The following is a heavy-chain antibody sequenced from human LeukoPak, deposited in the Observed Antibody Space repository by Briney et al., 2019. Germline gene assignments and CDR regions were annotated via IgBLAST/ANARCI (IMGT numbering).Heavy chain of an antibody. D-gene: IGHD6-13*01. V-gene: IGHV3-7*03. CDR1: GFTFSSYW. CDR3: ARARDSSWDY. J-gene: IGHJ4*02. Sequence: GGSLRLSCAASGFTFSSYWMSWVRQAPGKGLEWVANIKDDGSEKYYVDSVKGRFAISRDDAKNSLYLQMNSLRAEDTAVYYCARARDSSWDYWGQGTLVTVSS. CDR2: IKDDGSEK.